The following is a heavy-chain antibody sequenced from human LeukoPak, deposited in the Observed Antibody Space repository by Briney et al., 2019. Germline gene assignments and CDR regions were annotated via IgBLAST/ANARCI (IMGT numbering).Heavy chain of an antibody. J-gene: IGHJ4*02. CDR2: IRSKAYGGTT. CDR1: GFTFGDYA. V-gene: IGHV3-49*04. CDR3: TREGHSGYDWGIDY. D-gene: IGHD5-12*01. Sequence: GGSLRLSCTASGFTFGDYAMSWVRQAPGKGLEWVGFIRSKAYGGTTEYAASVKGRFTISRDDSKSIAYLQMNSLKTEDTAVYYCTREGHSGYDWGIDYWGQGTLVTVSS.